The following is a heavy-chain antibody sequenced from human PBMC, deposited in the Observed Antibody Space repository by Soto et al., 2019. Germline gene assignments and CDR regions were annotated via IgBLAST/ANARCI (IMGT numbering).Heavy chain of an antibody. CDR3: AKGASHAPFEK. CDR2: ISGSGDKT. V-gene: IGHV3-23*01. CDR1: GFAFNDFA. Sequence: EVHLLESGGALVLPGGSLRLSCAASGFAFNDFAMNWVRQAPGKGPEWLSTISGSGDKTFHSDSVKGRFNISRDNSNNKMFLQMNSLRAEDTASYYCAKGASHAPFEKWGRGTLVTVSS. J-gene: IGHJ4*02.